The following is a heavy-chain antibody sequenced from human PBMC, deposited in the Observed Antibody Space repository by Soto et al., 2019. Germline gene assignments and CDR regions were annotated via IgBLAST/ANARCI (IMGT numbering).Heavy chain of an antibody. D-gene: IGHD1-20*01. CDR1: GYTFTSYD. J-gene: IGHJ4*02. CDR3: ARDAAIGMNDY. V-gene: IGHV1-18*01. CDR2: MNPNSGNT. Sequence: ASVKVSCKASGYTFTSYDINWVRQATGQGLEWMGWMNPNSGNTKYAQKLQGRVTMTTDTSTSTAYMELRSLRSDDTAVYYCARDAAIGMNDYWGQGTLVTVSS.